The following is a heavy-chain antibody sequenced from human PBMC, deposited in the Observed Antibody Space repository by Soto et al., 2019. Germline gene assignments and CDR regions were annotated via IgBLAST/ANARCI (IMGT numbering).Heavy chain of an antibody. CDR3: ARFLRAVAANPLDY. V-gene: IGHV1-18*01. CDR2: ISAYNGNT. CDR1: GYTFTSYG. J-gene: IGHJ4*02. Sequence: QVQLVQSGAEVKKPGASVKVSCKASGYTFTSYGISWVRHAPGQGLEWMGWISAYNGNTNYAQKLQGIVTMTTDTSTSTAYMELRRLRSDDTAVYYCARFLRAVAANPLDYWGQGTLVTVSS. D-gene: IGHD6-19*01.